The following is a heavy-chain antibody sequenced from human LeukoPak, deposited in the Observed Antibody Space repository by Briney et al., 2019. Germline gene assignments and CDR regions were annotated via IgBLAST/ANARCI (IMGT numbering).Heavy chain of an antibody. V-gene: IGHV3-7*01. D-gene: IGHD6-19*01. Sequence: PGGSLRLSCAASGFTFSSYWMNWVRQAPGKGLEWVANIKQDGSEKYYVDSVKGRFTISRDNAKNSLYLQMNSLRAEDTAVYYCAKSPLRSSGWYSKLDYWGQGTLVTVSS. J-gene: IGHJ4*02. CDR3: AKSPLRSSGWYSKLDY. CDR1: GFTFSSYW. CDR2: IKQDGSEK.